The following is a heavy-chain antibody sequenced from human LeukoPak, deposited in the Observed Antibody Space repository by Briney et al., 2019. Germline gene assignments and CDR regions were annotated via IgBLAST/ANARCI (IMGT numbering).Heavy chain of an antibody. J-gene: IGHJ5*02. Sequence: SQTLSLTCAISGDSVSSNGVIWNWIRQSPSRGLEWPGRTYYRSKWYNDYAVSVKSRITINPDTSKNQFSLQLNSVTPDDTAVYYCARDSADLGGFDPWGQGTLVTVSS. CDR1: GDSVSSNGVI. D-gene: IGHD3-10*01. CDR2: TYYRSKWYN. V-gene: IGHV6-1*01. CDR3: ARDSADLGGFDP.